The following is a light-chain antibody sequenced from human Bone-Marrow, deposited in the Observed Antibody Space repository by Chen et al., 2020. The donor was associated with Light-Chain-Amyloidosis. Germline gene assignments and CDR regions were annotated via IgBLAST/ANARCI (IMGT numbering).Light chain of an antibody. J-gene: IGLJ3*02. CDR2: DVS. V-gene: IGLV2-14*03. Sequence: QSALTQPASVSGSPGQSITFSCTGTSSDVDGYNYVSWYQQHPGNAPKLIIYDVSDRPSGVSDRCSGSKSGNTASLTISGLQAEDEADYYCASYTSAATWVFGGGTKLTVL. CDR3: ASYTSAATWV. CDR1: SSDVDGYNY.